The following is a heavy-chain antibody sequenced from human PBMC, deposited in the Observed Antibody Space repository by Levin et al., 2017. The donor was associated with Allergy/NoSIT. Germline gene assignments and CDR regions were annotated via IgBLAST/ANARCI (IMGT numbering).Heavy chain of an antibody. J-gene: IGHJ4*02. D-gene: IGHD6-13*01. CDR2: ISGSGGST. CDR3: AKGPPPPYSSTWYWVDY. CDR1: GFTFSSYA. Sequence: PGESLKISCAASGFTFSSYAMSWVRQAPGKGLEWVSAISGSGGSTYYTDSVKGRFTISRDNSKNTLYLQMNSLRGEDTAVYFCAKGPPPPYSSTWYWVDYWGQGTLVTVSS. V-gene: IGHV3-23*01.